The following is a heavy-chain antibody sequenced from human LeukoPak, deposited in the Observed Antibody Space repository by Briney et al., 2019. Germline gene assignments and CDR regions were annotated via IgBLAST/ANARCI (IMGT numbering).Heavy chain of an antibody. V-gene: IGHV4-61*08. J-gene: IGHJ4*02. CDR2: IYYIRNT. CDR3: ARDGGWYPYYFDY. D-gene: IGHD6-19*01. CDR1: GGSVGSAGYY. Sequence: SETLSLTCTVSGGSVGSAGYYWSWIRQPPGGGLEWIGYIYYIRNTNYNPSLKSRVTMSLDPSKNQFSLKLNSVTAADTAVYYCARDGGWYPYYFDYWGQGTLVTVSS.